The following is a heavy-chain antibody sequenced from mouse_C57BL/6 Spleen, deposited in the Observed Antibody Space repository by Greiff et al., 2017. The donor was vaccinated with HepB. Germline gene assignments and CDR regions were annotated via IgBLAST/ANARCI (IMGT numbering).Heavy chain of an antibody. CDR1: GYAFSSSW. CDR2: IYPGDGDT. V-gene: IGHV1-82*01. J-gene: IGHJ3*01. CDR3: ARGGDEFAY. Sequence: QVQLKQSGPELVKPGASVKISCKASGYAFSSSWMNWVKQRPGKGLEWIGRIYPGDGDTNYNGKFKGKATLTADKSSSTAYMQLSSLTSEDTAVYFCARGGDEFAYWGQGTLVTVSA. D-gene: IGHD1-1*02.